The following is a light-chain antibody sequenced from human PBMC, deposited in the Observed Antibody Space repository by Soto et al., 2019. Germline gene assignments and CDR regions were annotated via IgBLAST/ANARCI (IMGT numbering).Light chain of an antibody. V-gene: IGKV3-11*01. CDR3: QQYSNWPPIA. Sequence: EIVLTQSPATLSLSPGERATLSCRASQSVSSYLAWYQEKPGQAPRLLIYDASNRATGIPARFSGSGTGADFTLTISSLEPDDSALYYCQQYSNWPPIAFGQGTRLEIK. CDR2: DAS. J-gene: IGKJ5*01. CDR1: QSVSSY.